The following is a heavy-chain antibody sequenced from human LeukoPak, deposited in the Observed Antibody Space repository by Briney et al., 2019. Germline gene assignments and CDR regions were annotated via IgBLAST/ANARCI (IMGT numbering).Heavy chain of an antibody. Sequence: GGSLRLSCAVSGFTLSNYGMNWVRHAPGKGLEWVSYIFSGTMYYADSVKGRFTISRDNAKNSLYLQMNSRRDEDTAVYYCARTHSSGYFRGFDYWGQGTLVTVSS. J-gene: IGHJ4*02. CDR2: IFSGTM. CDR1: GFTLSNYG. CDR3: ARTHSSGYFRGFDY. V-gene: IGHV3-48*02. D-gene: IGHD3-22*01.